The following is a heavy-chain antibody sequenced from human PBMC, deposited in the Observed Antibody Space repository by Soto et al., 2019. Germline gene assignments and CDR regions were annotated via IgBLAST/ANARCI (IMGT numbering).Heavy chain of an antibody. D-gene: IGHD2-8*01. Sequence: EVQLLESGGGLVQPGGSLRLSCAASGFTFRSYAMTWVRQAPGKGLEWVSSISVSGDSTHYADSVKGRFTISRDNSRNTLYLQMNSLRAEDTAVYYCAKGVTKADYYYGMDVWGQGTTVTVSS. CDR3: AKGVTKADYYYGMDV. J-gene: IGHJ6*02. CDR2: ISVSGDST. CDR1: GFTFRSYA. V-gene: IGHV3-23*01.